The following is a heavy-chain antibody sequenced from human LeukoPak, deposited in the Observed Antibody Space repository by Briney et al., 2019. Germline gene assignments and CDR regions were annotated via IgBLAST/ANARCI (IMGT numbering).Heavy chain of an antibody. CDR3: AELGITVIGGV. CDR2: SSSGSTI. D-gene: IGHD3-10*02. Sequence: GGSLRLSCAASGFTFSIYEMNWVRQAPGKGLEWVSSSSGSTIYYADSVKGRFTISRDNAKNSLYLQMNSLRAEDTAVYYCAELGITVIGGVWGKGTTVTISS. V-gene: IGHV3-48*03. J-gene: IGHJ6*04. CDR1: GFTFSIYE.